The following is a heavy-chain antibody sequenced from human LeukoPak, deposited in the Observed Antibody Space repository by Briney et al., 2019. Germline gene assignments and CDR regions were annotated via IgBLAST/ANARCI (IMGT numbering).Heavy chain of an antibody. V-gene: IGHV4-39*01. D-gene: IGHD6-19*01. CDR3: ARHWALRGSGWYSYYYYYGMDV. CDR1: GGSISSSSYY. J-gene: IGHJ6*02. CDR2: IYYSGST. Sequence: PSETLSLTCTVSGGSISSSSYYWGWIRQPPGKGLEWIGSIYYSGSTYYNPSLKSRVTISVDTSKNQFSLKLSSVTAADTAVYYCARHWALRGSGWYSYYYYYGMDVWGQGTTVTVSS.